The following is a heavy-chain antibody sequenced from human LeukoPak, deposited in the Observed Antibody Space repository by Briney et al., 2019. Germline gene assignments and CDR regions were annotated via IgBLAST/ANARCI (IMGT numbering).Heavy chain of an antibody. CDR3: ARDYTLWGSNAFDI. CDR1: GYTFTSYD. D-gene: IGHD7-27*01. V-gene: IGHV1-8*01. Sequence: GASVKVSCKASGYTFTSYDINWVRQATGQGLEWMGWMNPNSGNTGYAQKFQGRVTMTRNTSISTAYMELSSLRSDDTAVYYCARDYTLWGSNAFDIWGQGTMVTVSS. CDR2: MNPNSGNT. J-gene: IGHJ3*02.